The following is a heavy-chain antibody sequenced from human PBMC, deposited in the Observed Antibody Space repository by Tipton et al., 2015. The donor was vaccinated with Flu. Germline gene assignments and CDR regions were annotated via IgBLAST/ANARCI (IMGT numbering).Heavy chain of an antibody. D-gene: IGHD6-19*01. CDR2: IRYDGNDE. Sequence: QLVQSGGGVVQPGESLRLSCAASRSTFSTYAMHWVRQAPGKGLEWVAFIRYDGNDEHYADSVKGRFTISRGNSKNTLFLEMISLRADDTAVYHCARDRIVVAGTRYYYYGMDVWGQGTTVTVSS. J-gene: IGHJ6*02. V-gene: IGHV3-30*02. CDR3: ARDRIVVAGTRYYYYGMDV. CDR1: RSTFSTYA.